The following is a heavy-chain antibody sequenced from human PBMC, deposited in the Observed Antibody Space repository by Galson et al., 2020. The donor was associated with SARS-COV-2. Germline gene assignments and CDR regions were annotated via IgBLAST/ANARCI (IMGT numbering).Heavy chain of an antibody. V-gene: IGHV3-21*01. J-gene: IGHJ4*02. CDR3: ARVSSIAVAGNLDY. CDR1: GFTFSSYS. CDR2: ISSSSSYI. D-gene: IGHD6-19*01. Sequence: TGGSLRLSCAASGFTFSSYSMNWVRQAPGKGLEWVSSISSSSSYIYYADSVKGRFTISRDNAKNSLYLQMNSLRAEDTAVYYCARVSSIAVAGNLDYWGQGTLVTVSS.